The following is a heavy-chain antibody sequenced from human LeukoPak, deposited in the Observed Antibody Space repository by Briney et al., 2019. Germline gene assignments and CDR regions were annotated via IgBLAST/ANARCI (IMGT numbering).Heavy chain of an antibody. J-gene: IGHJ4*02. V-gene: IGHV3-48*04. D-gene: IGHD5-24*01. CDR3: ASTTRDGYNHPGYFDY. Sequence: PGGSLRLSCAASGFTFSSYSMNWVRQAPGKGLEWVSYISSSGSTIYYADSVEGRFTISRDNAKNSLYLQMNSLRAEDTAVYYCASTTRDGYNHPGYFDYWGQGTLVTVSS. CDR1: GFTFSSYS. CDR2: ISSSGSTI.